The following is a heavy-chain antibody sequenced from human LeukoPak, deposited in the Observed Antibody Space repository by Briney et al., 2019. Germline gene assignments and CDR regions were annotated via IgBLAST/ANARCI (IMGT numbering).Heavy chain of an antibody. CDR1: GGSISSSSYY. CDR2: IYYSGGT. D-gene: IGHD1-14*01. V-gene: IGHV4-39*01. Sequence: SETLSLTCTVSGGSISSSSYYWGWIRQPPGKGLEWIGSIYYSGGTYYNPSLKSRVTISVDTSKNQFSLKLSSVTAADTAVYYCARLHTELNIDYWGQGTLVTVSS. CDR3: ARLHTELNIDY. J-gene: IGHJ4*02.